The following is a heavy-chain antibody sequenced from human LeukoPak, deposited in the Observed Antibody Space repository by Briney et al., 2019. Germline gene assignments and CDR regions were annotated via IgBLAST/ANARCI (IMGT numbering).Heavy chain of an antibody. CDR3: AKDLEPYYYDSSGYYCGLNY. CDR2: IRYDGSNK. CDR1: GFTFSSYG. V-gene: IGHV3-30*02. J-gene: IGHJ4*02. Sequence: GGSLRLSCAASGFTFSSYGMHWVRQAPGKGLEWVAFIRYDGSNKYYADSVKGRFTISRDNSKNTLYLQMNSLRAEDTAVYYCAKDLEPYYYDSSGYYCGLNYWGQGTLVTVSS. D-gene: IGHD3-22*01.